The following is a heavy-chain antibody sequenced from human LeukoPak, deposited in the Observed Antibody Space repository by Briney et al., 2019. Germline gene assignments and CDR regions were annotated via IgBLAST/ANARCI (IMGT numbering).Heavy chain of an antibody. J-gene: IGHJ3*02. D-gene: IGHD4-17*01. Sequence: SETLSLTCAVSGYSINSGYYWGWIRQPPGKGLEWIGSTYHSGTTYYNPSLKSRVTISVDTSKNQFSLKLSSVTAADTAVYYCARLKSFSGYFGVFDIWGQGTMVTVSS. V-gene: IGHV4-38-2*01. CDR1: GYSINSGYY. CDR3: ARLKSFSGYFGVFDI. CDR2: TYHSGTT.